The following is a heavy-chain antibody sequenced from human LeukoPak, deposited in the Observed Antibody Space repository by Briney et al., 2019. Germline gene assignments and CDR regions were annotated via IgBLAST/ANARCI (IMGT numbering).Heavy chain of an antibody. CDR2: ISGSGGST. CDR1: GFTFSSYG. Sequence: PGGSLRLSCAASGFTFSSYGMSWVRQAPGKGLEWVSAISGSGGSTYYADSVKGRFTISRDNSKNTLYLQMNSLGAEDTAVYYCAKGSSSWYHWFDPWGQGTLVTVSS. CDR3: AKGSSSWYHWFDP. V-gene: IGHV3-23*01. D-gene: IGHD6-13*01. J-gene: IGHJ5*02.